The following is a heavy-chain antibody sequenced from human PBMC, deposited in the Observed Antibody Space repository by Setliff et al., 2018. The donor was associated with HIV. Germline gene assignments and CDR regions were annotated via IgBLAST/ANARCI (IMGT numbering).Heavy chain of an antibody. Sequence: ASVKVSCKASGYTFTSYGIDWVRQAPGQGLEWMGWISAYNGDTKYSQKFQGRVSITRDTSASTAYMELSSLRSEDTAVYYCARDAPAEYYDFWSGYILWDVWGKGTTVTVSS. V-gene: IGHV1-18*01. CDR3: ARDAPAEYYDFWSGYILWDV. D-gene: IGHD3-3*01. CDR2: ISAYNGDT. CDR1: GYTFTSYG. J-gene: IGHJ6*04.